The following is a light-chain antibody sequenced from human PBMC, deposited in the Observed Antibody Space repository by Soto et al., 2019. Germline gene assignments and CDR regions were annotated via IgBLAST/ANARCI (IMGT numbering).Light chain of an antibody. CDR1: QTISSW. CDR3: QQYENYWT. Sequence: DIQMTQSPSTLSGSVGDRVTITCRASQTISSWLAWYQQKPGKAPKLLIYKASTLKSGVPSRFSGSGSGTEFTLTISSLQPDDFATYYCQQYENYWTFGQGTRLEI. CDR2: KAS. J-gene: IGKJ5*01. V-gene: IGKV1-5*03.